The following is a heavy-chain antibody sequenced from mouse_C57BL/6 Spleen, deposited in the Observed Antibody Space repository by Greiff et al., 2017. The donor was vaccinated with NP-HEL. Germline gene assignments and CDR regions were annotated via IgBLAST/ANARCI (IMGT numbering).Heavy chain of an antibody. J-gene: IGHJ2*01. Sequence: VKLMESGAELVRPGASVTLSCKASGYTFTDYEMHWVKQTPVHGLEWIGAIDPETGGTAYHQKFKGKAILTADKSSSTAYMELRSLTSEDSAVYYCTRLLTGTYFDYWGQGTTLTVSS. CDR3: TRLLTGTYFDY. V-gene: IGHV1-15*01. CDR1: GYTFTDYE. D-gene: IGHD4-1*01. CDR2: IDPETGGT.